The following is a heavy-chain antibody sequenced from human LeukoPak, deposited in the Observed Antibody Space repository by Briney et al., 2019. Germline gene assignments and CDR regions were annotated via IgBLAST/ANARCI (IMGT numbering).Heavy chain of an antibody. Sequence: GGSLRLSCAASGFTFSSYAMSWVRQAPGKGLEWVSAISGSGGSTYYADSVKGRFTISRDNSKNTLYLQMNSLRAEDMAVYYCAKDGAIRFLEWSDFDYWGQGTLVTVSS. D-gene: IGHD3-3*01. V-gene: IGHV3-23*01. CDR2: ISGSGGST. CDR3: AKDGAIRFLEWSDFDY. CDR1: GFTFSSYA. J-gene: IGHJ4*02.